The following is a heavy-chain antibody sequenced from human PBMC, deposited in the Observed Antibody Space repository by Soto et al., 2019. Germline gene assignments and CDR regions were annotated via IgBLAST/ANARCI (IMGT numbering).Heavy chain of an antibody. J-gene: IGHJ4*02. CDR3: AKDRGYCSGGSCYSLGQN. D-gene: IGHD2-15*01. V-gene: IGHV3-23*01. CDR1: GFTFSSYA. Sequence: GGSLRLSCAASGFTFSSYAMSWVRQAPGKGLEWVSAISGSGGSTYYADSVKGRFTISRDNSKNTLYLQMNSLRAEDTAVYYCAKDRGYCSGGSCYSLGQNWGQGTLVTVSS. CDR2: ISGSGGST.